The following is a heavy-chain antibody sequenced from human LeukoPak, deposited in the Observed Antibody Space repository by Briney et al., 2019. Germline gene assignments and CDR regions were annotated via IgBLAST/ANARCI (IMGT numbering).Heavy chain of an antibody. CDR3: AGGRDSTELYFDS. CDR2: IGTSSTTI. CDR1: GFSFRSYT. D-gene: IGHD2/OR15-2a*01. J-gene: IGHJ4*02. Sequence: GGSLRLSCAASGFSFRSYTMNWVRQPPGKGLEWVSNIGTSSTTIYYADSVKGRFTISRDNAKNTLYLQMNSLRAEDTAVYYCAGGRDSTELYFDSWGQGTLVTVSS. V-gene: IGHV3-48*04.